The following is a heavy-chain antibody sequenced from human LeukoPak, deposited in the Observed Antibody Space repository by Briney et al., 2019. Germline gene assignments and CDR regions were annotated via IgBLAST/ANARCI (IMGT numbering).Heavy chain of an antibody. Sequence: ASVKVSCKASGYTFTSYDINWVRQATGQGLEWMGWMNPNSGNTGYAQKLQGRVTMTRNASISTAYMELSSLRSEDTAVYYCASAYDSSGYQPNAFDIWGQGTMVTVSS. CDR1: GYTFTSYD. D-gene: IGHD3-22*01. CDR2: MNPNSGNT. CDR3: ASAYDSSGYQPNAFDI. V-gene: IGHV1-8*01. J-gene: IGHJ3*02.